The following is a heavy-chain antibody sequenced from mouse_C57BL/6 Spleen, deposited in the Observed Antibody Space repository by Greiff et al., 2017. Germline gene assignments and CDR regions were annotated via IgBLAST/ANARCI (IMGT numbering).Heavy chain of an antibody. CDR2: INPGSGGT. Sequence: QVQLQQSGAELVRPGTSVKVSCKASGYAFTNYLIEWVKQRPGQGLEWIGVINPGSGGTHYNEKFKGTATLTADKSSSTAYMQLSSLTSEDSAVYFCAYDYEGNFDYWGQGTTLTVSS. D-gene: IGHD2-4*01. V-gene: IGHV1-54*01. CDR1: GYAFTNYL. CDR3: AYDYEGNFDY. J-gene: IGHJ2*01.